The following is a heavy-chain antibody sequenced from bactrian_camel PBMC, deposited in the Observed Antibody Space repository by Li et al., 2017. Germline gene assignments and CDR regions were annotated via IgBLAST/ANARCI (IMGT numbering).Heavy chain of an antibody. J-gene: IGHJ6*01. Sequence: VQLVESGGGLVQPGGSLRLSCAASGFTFSFYDMNWVRQAPGKGLEWVSTINSGGGTTYYADSVKGRFTISKDNAKNALYLQMSSVKPEDTAVYYCAAMLRTESMGWVRRFSYWGQGTQVTVS. D-gene: IGHD5*01. CDR3: AAMLRTESMGWVRRFSY. CDR2: INSGGGTT. CDR1: GFTFSFYD. V-gene: IGHV3S40*01.